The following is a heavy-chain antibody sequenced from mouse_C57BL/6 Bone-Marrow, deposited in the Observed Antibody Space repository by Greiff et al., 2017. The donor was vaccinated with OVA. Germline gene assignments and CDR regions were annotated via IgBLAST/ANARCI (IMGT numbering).Heavy chain of an antibody. Sequence: QVQLKQPGAELVKPGASVKLSCKASGYTFTSYWMHWVKQRPGQGLEWIGMINPNSGSTNYNEKFKSKATLTVDKSSSTAYMQLSSLTSEDSAVYYCARLGYYGGRFDYWGQGTTLTVSS. CDR2: INPNSGST. CDR1: GYTFTSYW. D-gene: IGHD1-1*02. V-gene: IGHV1-64*01. CDR3: ARLGYYGGRFDY. J-gene: IGHJ2*01.